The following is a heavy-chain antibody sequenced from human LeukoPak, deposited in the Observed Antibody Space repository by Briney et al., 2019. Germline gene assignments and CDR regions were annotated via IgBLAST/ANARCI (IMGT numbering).Heavy chain of an antibody. CDR1: GFTFSSYG. CDR3: AKDQDYSSSWYEAFDY. V-gene: IGHV3-30*18. J-gene: IGHJ4*02. D-gene: IGHD6-13*01. Sequence: PGGSLRLSCAASGFTFSSYGMHWVRQAPGKGLEWVAVISYDGSNKYYADSVKGRFTISRDNSKNTLYLQMNSLRAEDTAVYYCAKDQDYSSSWYEAFDYWGQGTLVTVSS. CDR2: ISYDGSNK.